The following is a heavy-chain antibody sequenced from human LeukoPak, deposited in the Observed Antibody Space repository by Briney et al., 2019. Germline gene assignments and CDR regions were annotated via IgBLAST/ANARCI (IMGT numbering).Heavy chain of an antibody. CDR3: ASGSPNYGDLFDF. CDR1: GYTFTGYY. Sequence: ASVKVSCKASGYTFTGYYMHWVRQAPGQGLEWMGWIYPNSGDTNFAQKFQVRVTMTRDTSISTAYMELSRLRSDDTAVYYCASGSPNYGDLFDFWGQGTLVTVSS. CDR2: IYPNSGDT. V-gene: IGHV1-2*02. D-gene: IGHD4-17*01. J-gene: IGHJ4*02.